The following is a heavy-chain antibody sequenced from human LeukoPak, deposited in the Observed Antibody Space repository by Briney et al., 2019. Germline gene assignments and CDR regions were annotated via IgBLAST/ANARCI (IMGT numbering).Heavy chain of an antibody. CDR3: SRDGLDYYGSGSYRGFDY. V-gene: IGHV3-49*04. CDR2: IRTKDFGGTT. CDR1: GFTFGDYS. J-gene: IGHJ4*02. Sequence: GRSLRLSCTASGFTFGDYSMSWVRQAPGKGLEYIGFIRTKDFGGTTEYAASVKGRFTISRDDSKSIAYLQIHSLKSEDTAVYYCSRDGLDYYGSGSYRGFDYWGQGTLVTVSS. D-gene: IGHD3-10*01.